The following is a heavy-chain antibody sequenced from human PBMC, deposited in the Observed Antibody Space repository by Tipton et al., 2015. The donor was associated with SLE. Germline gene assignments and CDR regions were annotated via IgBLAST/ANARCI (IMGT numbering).Heavy chain of an antibody. Sequence: TLSLTCTVSGGSVSSGSYYWSWIRQPPGKGLEWIGYIYYSGSTNYNPSLKSRVTISVDTSKNQFSLKLSSVTAADTAVYYCARDRGSWRPEYFQHWGQGTLVTVSS. D-gene: IGHD1-26*01. J-gene: IGHJ1*01. CDR1: GGSVSSGSYY. CDR3: ARDRGSWRPEYFQH. V-gene: IGHV4-61*01. CDR2: IYYSGST.